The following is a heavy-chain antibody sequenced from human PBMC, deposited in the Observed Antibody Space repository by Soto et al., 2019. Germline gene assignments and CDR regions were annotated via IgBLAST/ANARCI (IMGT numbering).Heavy chain of an antibody. V-gene: IGHV3-66*01. J-gene: IGHJ3*02. D-gene: IGHD6-19*01. Sequence: EVQLVESGGGLVQPGGSLRLSCAASGFTVSSNYMSWVRQAPGKGLEWVSVIYSGGSTYYAGYVKGRCTISRDNSKNALDIQMNSLRAEDTAVYYCAREHVAGLWPAFDIWGQGKMVTVSS. CDR2: IYSGGST. CDR3: AREHVAGLWPAFDI. CDR1: GFTVSSNY.